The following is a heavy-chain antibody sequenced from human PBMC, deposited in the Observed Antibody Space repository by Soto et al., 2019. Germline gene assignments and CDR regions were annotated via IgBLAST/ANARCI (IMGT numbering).Heavy chain of an antibody. CDR1: SFTFSNAW. Sequence: EVQLVESGGGLVKPGGSLRLSCAASSFTFSNAWMNWVRQAPGKGLEWVGRIKSKTDGGTIDYAAPVKGRFTISRDDSRNTLFLQMNSRKTDDTAMYYCTTIGSSWGAWGQGTLFTVSS. V-gene: IGHV3-15*07. J-gene: IGHJ1*01. D-gene: IGHD6-13*01. CDR2: IKSKTDGGTI. CDR3: TTIGSSWGA.